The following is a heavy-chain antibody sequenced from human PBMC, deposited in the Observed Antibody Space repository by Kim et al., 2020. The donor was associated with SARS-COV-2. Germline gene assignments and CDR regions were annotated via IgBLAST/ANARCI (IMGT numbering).Heavy chain of an antibody. CDR2: IIPIFGTA. CDR3: ARSGYSSSWLQYYFDY. CDR1: GGTFSSYA. Sequence: SVKVSCKASGGTFSSYAISWVRQAPGQGLEWMGGIIPIFGTANYAQKFQGRVTITADESTSTAYMELSSLRSEDTAVYYCARSGYSSSWLQYYFDYWGQGTLVTVSS. V-gene: IGHV1-69*13. D-gene: IGHD6-13*01. J-gene: IGHJ4*02.